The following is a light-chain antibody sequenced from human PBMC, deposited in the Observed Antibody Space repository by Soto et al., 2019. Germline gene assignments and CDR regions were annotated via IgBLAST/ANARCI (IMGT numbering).Light chain of an antibody. J-gene: IGKJ1*01. Sequence: DIQMTQSPSTLSASVGDRVTITCRASQSISSWLAWYQQKPGKAPKLLIYDASSLESGVPSRFSGSGSGTEFNLTISNLQPDDFATYYCQQYNVYCTFGQGTKVDIK. V-gene: IGKV1-5*01. CDR1: QSISSW. CDR3: QQYNVYCT. CDR2: DAS.